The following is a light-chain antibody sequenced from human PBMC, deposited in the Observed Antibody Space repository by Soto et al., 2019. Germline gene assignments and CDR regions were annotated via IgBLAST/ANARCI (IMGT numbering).Light chain of an antibody. CDR2: GNS. J-gene: IGLJ1*01. CDR3: QSYDSTLSARYV. CDR1: SSNIGANYD. Sequence: QSVPTQPPSVSGAPGQRVTISCTGSSSNIGANYDVHWYQQRPGTAPKLLIFGNSNRPSGVPDRFSGSKSGTSASLAITGLQAEDEGDYYCQSYDSTLSARYVFGTGTKLTAL. V-gene: IGLV1-40*01.